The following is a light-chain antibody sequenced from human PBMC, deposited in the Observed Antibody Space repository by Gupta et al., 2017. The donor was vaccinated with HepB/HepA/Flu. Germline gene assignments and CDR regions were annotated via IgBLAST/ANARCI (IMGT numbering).Light chain of an antibody. CDR3: VLYMGSGISV. V-gene: IGLV8-61*01. CDR2: STN. J-gene: IGLJ3*02. CDR1: SGSVSTSYY. Sequence: QTVVTQEPSFSVSPGGTVTLTCGLSSGSVSTSYYPSWYQQIPAQAPRTLIYSTNIRSSGVPDRFSGSILGNKAALTITGAQADDESDYYCVLYMGSGISVFGGGTKVTVL.